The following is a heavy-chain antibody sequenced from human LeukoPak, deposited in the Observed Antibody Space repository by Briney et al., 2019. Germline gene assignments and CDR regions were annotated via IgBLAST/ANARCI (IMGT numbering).Heavy chain of an antibody. CDR1: GGSISSYY. V-gene: IGHV4-59*12. Sequence: SETLSLTCTVSGGSISSYYWSWIRQPPGKGLEWIGYIYYSGSTNYNPSLKSRVTISVDTSKNQFSLKLSSVTAADTAVYYCAREPGAGTDYWGQGTLVTVSS. J-gene: IGHJ4*02. D-gene: IGHD6-13*01. CDR3: AREPGAGTDY. CDR2: IYYSGST.